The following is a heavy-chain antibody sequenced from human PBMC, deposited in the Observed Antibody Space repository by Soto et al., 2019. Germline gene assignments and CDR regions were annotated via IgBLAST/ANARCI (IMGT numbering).Heavy chain of an antibody. V-gene: IGHV1-18*01. Sequence: ASVKVSCKASGYTFTSYGISWVRQAPGQGLEWMGWISAYNGNTNYAQKLQGRVTMTTDTSTSTAYMELRSLRSDDTAVYYCAREYSSDNELTTFDFDCWGQGTLVTVSS. CDR1: GYTFTSYG. D-gene: IGHD6-19*01. J-gene: IGHJ4*02. CDR3: AREYSSDNELTTFDFDC. CDR2: ISAYNGNT.